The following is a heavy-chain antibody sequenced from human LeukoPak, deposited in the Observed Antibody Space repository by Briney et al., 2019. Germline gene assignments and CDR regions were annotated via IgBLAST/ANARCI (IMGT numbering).Heavy chain of an antibody. V-gene: IGHV3-30*18. CDR2: MSYDGNNK. J-gene: IGHJ3*02. CDR1: GFTFSNYG. Sequence: GGSLRLSCAASGFTFSNYGMHWVRQAPGKGLEWVSVMSYDGNNKYYSDSVKGRFTISRDNSKNTLYLQMNSLRAEDTAVYYCAKDAHRIWGALDIWGQGTMVTVSS. D-gene: IGHD7-27*01. CDR3: AKDAHRIWGALDI.